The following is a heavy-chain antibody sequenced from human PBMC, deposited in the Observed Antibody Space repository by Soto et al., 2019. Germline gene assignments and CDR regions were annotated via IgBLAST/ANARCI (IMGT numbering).Heavy chain of an antibody. D-gene: IGHD3-10*01. Sequence: SETLSLTCTVSGGSISSGGYSWSWIRQPPGKGLEWIGYVYYSGSTNYNPSLKSRVTISVDTSKNQFSLKLSSVTAADTAVYYCARLVRSVSGSSHFDYWGQGTLVTVSS. CDR3: ARLVRSVSGSSHFDY. J-gene: IGHJ4*02. V-gene: IGHV4-61*08. CDR2: VYYSGST. CDR1: GGSISSGGYS.